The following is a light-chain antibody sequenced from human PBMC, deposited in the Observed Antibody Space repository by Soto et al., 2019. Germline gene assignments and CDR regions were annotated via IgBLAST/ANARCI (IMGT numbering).Light chain of an antibody. J-gene: IGKJ3*01. CDR1: QSVSSY. Sequence: EIVLTQSPATLSLSPGERATLSCRASQSVSSYLAWYQQKPGQAPRLLIYDASTRATGIPARFSGSGSGTDFTLTISSLEPEDFAVYYCQLEFTFGPGTKVDIK. CDR3: QLEFT. V-gene: IGKV3-11*01. CDR2: DAS.